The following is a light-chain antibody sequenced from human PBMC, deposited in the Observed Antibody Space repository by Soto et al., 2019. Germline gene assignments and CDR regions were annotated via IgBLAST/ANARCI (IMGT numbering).Light chain of an antibody. CDR1: QSIHSSF. Sequence: EVVLTQSPGTLSLSPGERASLSCRASQSIHSSFLAWYQQKPGQAPRLLIYGASSRATGIPDRFSGSGSGTAFTVTISRLEPEDFGVYYGQHYDTSPYTFGQGTKLEIK. CDR2: GAS. CDR3: QHYDTSPYT. J-gene: IGKJ2*01. V-gene: IGKV3-20*01.